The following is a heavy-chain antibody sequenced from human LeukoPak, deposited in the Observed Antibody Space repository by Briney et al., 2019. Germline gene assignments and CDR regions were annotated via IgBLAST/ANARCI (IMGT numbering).Heavy chain of an antibody. J-gene: IGHJ4*02. CDR1: GGSFSGYY. D-gene: IGHD3-16*01. V-gene: IGHV4-34*01. CDR2: INHSGST. CDR3: ARRVMITFGGVPYDY. Sequence: PSETLSLTCAVYGGSFSGYYWSWIRQPPGKGLEWIGEINHSGSTDYNPSLKSRVTISVDTSKNQFSLKLSSVTAADTAVYYCARRVMITFGGVPYDYWGQGTLVTVSS.